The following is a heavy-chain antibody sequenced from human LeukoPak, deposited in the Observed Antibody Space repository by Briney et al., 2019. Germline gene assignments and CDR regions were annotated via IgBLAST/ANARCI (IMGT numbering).Heavy chain of an antibody. J-gene: IGHJ4*02. D-gene: IGHD4-17*01. Sequence: GASVKVPCKASGYTFTSHGISWVRQAPGQGLEWMGWISAYNGNTNYAQKLQGRVTMTTDTSTSTAYMELRSLRSDDTAVYYCARDIGDLMVTTAPSYFDYWGQGTLVTVSS. CDR3: ARDIGDLMVTTAPSYFDY. CDR1: GYTFTSHG. CDR2: ISAYNGNT. V-gene: IGHV1-18*01.